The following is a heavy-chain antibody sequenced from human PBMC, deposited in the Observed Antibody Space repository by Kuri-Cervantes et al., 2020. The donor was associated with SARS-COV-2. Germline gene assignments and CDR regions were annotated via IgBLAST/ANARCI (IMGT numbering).Heavy chain of an antibody. Sequence: GASLKISCAASGFAFSSHSMTWLRQAPGREMEWVSAISVNSVWIYYADSVKGRFTISRDNSKNIVYLQMNSLGADDTAVYYCGPFSRYAYDFYKWGQGILVTVAS. CDR3: GPFSRYAYDFYK. CDR1: GFAFSSHS. V-gene: IGHV3-23*01. J-gene: IGHJ4*02. D-gene: IGHD3-9*01. CDR2: ISVNSVWI.